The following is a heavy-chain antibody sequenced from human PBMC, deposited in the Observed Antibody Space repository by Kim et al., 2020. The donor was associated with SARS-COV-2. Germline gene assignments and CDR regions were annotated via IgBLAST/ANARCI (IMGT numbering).Heavy chain of an antibody. Sequence: YAQKCKGRVNMTRDTSISTAYMELSRLRSDDTAVYYCARDLKWSSSGGDYWGQGTLVTVSS. CDR3: ARDLKWSSSGGDY. V-gene: IGHV1-2*02. J-gene: IGHJ4*02. D-gene: IGHD6-13*01.